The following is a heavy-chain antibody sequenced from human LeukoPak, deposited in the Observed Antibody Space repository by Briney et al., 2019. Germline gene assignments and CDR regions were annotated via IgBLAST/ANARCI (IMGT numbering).Heavy chain of an antibody. D-gene: IGHD3-22*01. CDR3: ARNGPHYYDKSGYLDS. J-gene: IGHJ4*02. V-gene: IGHV4-59*03. CDR1: GGSISSYY. Sequence: SETLSLTCTVSGGSISSYYWSWIRQPPGKGLEWIGNIDNSRANNYNPSLRSRVTILVDKSRNQFSLTLNSVTAADTAVYYCARNGPHYYDKSGYLDSWGQGTLVTVSS. CDR2: IDNSRAN.